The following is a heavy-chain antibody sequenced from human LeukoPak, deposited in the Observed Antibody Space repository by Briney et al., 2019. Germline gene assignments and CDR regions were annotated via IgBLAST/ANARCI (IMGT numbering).Heavy chain of an antibody. CDR1: GFTFTNYA. CDR2: ISGSGGKT. D-gene: IGHD1-1*01. J-gene: IGHJ3*02. CDR3: AKDVSGSERPDAFDI. V-gene: IGHV3-23*01. Sequence: GGPLRLSCAASGFTFTNYAMSWVRQAPGKGLEWVSGISGSGGKTYYADSVKGRFTISRDNSKSTLYLQMNSLRAEDTAIYYCAKDVSGSERPDAFDIWGQGTMVTVSS.